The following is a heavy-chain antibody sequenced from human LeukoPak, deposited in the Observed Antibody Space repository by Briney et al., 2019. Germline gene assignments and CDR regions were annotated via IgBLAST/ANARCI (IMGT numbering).Heavy chain of an antibody. CDR2: ISYDGSNK. D-gene: IGHD6-13*01. V-gene: IGHV3-30-3*01. J-gene: IGHJ3*02. Sequence: GGSLRLSCAASGFTFSSYAMHWVRQAPGKGLEWVAVISYDGSNKYYADSVKGRFTISRDNSKNTLYLQMNSLRSDDTAVYYCARVKERTAAAGAFDIWGQGTMVTVSS. CDR3: ARVKERTAAAGAFDI. CDR1: GFTFSSYA.